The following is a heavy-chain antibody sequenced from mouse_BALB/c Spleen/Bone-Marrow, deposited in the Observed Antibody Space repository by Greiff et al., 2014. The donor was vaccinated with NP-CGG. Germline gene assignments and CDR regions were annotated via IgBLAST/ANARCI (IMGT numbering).Heavy chain of an antibody. CDR2: INPSTDYT. V-gene: IGHV1-7*01. CDR1: GYTFTSYW. CDR3: ARRAYGGSYGFAY. D-gene: IGHD1-1*01. J-gene: IGHJ3*01. Sequence: QVHVKQSGAELAKPGASLKMSCKASGYTFTSYWMHWVKQRPGQGLEWIGYINPSTDYTEYDQKFKDKATLTADKSSSTAFMQLSSLTSEDPAVYYCARRAYGGSYGFAYWGQGTLVTVSA.